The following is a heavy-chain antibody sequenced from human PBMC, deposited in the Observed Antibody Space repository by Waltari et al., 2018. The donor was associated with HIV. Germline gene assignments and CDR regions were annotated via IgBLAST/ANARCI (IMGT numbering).Heavy chain of an antibody. D-gene: IGHD2-15*01. CDR1: GGTLSSYA. CDR3: ARGGYCSGGSCY. CDR2: VVLILGTA. Sequence: QVQLVQSGAEVKKPGSSVKVSCKASGGTLSSYAISRVRQASGQGLEWMGGVVLILGTADYAQMFQGRVTSTAAKSTSTAYMELGSLRSEDTAVYDCARGGYCSGGSCYWGQGTLVTVSS. J-gene: IGHJ4*02. V-gene: IGHV1-69*06.